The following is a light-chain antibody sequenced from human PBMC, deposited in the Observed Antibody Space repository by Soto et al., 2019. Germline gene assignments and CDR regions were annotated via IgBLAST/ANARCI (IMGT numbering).Light chain of an antibody. Sequence: EIVLTPSPGTLSLSPGERATLSCRASQSVSNNYLAWYQQKPGQAPRLLIYGASTRATGIPARFSGSGSGTDFTLTISSLEPEDFAVYYCQQRDYWQVTFGQGTRLEIK. CDR1: QSVSNNY. CDR2: GAS. J-gene: IGKJ5*01. CDR3: QQRDYWQVT. V-gene: IGKV3D-20*02.